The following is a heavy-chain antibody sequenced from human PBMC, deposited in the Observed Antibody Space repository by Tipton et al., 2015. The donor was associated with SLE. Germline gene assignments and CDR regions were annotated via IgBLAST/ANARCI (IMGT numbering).Heavy chain of an antibody. CDR1: GFTFSSYA. J-gene: IGHJ4*02. Sequence: SLRLSCAASGFTFSSYAMHWVRQAPGKGLEWVAVISYDGSNKYYADSVKGRFTISRDNSKNTLYLQMNSLRAEDTAVYYCAKEVGILPGGYWGQGTLVTVSS. CDR3: AKEVGILPGGY. CDR2: ISYDGSNK. V-gene: IGHV3-30*04. D-gene: IGHD3-9*01.